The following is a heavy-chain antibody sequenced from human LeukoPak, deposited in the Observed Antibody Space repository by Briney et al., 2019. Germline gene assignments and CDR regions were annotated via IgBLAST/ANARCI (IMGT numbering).Heavy chain of an antibody. J-gene: IGHJ3*02. Sequence: SETPSLTCTVSGGSISSFYWSWIRQPPGKGLEYIGYISYRETTSYNPSLKSRVTISVDTSKNQFSLKLTSVTAADTAVYYCARDKGLPQAFDIWGQGTMVTVSS. CDR3: ARDKGLPQAFDI. D-gene: IGHD5/OR15-5a*01. CDR2: ISYRETT. V-gene: IGHV4-59*01. CDR1: GGSISSFY.